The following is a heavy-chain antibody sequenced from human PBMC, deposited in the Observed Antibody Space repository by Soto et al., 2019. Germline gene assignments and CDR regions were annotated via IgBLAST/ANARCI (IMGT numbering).Heavy chain of an antibody. CDR2: IYYSGST. V-gene: IGHV4-39*01. CDR3: ARHASSGWYGAFDI. J-gene: IGHJ3*02. Sequence: QLQLQESGPGLVKPSETLSLTCTVSGGSISSSSYYWGWIRQPPGKGLEWIGSIYYSGSTYYNPSLKSRVTISVDTSKNQFSRKLSSVTAADTAVYYCARHASSGWYGAFDIWGQGTMVTVSS. D-gene: IGHD6-19*01. CDR1: GGSISSSSYY.